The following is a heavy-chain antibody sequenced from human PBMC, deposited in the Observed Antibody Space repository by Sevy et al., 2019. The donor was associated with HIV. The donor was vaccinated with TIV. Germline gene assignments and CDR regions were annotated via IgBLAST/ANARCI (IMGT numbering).Heavy chain of an antibody. CDR1: EFTFSSYA. J-gene: IGHJ5*02. CDR2: ISYDGSNK. V-gene: IGHV3-30*04. D-gene: IGHD1-26*01. CDR3: AREDSGSYTGGFDP. Sequence: GGSLRLSCAASEFTFSSYATHWVRQAPGKGLEWVAVISYDGSNKYYADSVKGRFTISRDNSKNTLYLQMNSLRAEDTAVYYCAREDSGSYTGGFDPWGQGTLVTVSS.